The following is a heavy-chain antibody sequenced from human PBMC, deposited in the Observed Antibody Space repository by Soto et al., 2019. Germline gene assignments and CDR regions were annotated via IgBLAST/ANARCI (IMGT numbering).Heavy chain of an antibody. Sequence: GESLKISCKGSGYSFTSYWISWVRQMPGQGLEWMGRIDPSDSYTNYSPSFQGHVTISADKSISTAYLQWSSLKASETAMYYCAPPLYFNHQYYYGMDVWGQGTTVTVSS. J-gene: IGHJ6*02. CDR2: IDPSDSYT. CDR1: GYSFTSYW. D-gene: IGHD2-21*01. CDR3: APPLYFNHQYYYGMDV. V-gene: IGHV5-10-1*01.